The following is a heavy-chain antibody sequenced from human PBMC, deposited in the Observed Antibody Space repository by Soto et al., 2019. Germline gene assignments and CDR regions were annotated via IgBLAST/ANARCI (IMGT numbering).Heavy chain of an antibody. J-gene: IGHJ4*02. CDR1: GDSIRSYY. D-gene: IGHD1-7*01. CDR3: ASRDPGTSVDY. CDR2: VFHTGNT. V-gene: IGHV4-59*08. Sequence: SETLSLTCSVSGDSIRSYYWTWIRQPPGKGLQWIGYVFHTGNTNYNPSLKSRVTISEDASKNQVSLKVTSLTAADTAVYYCASRDPGTSVDYWGQGTLVTVSS.